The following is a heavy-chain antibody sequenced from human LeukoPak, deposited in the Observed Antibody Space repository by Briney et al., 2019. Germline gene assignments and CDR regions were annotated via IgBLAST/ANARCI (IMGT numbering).Heavy chain of an antibody. D-gene: IGHD6-19*01. CDR3: ARGIGSGWYGVDY. V-gene: IGHV3-33*01. CDR2: IWYDGSNK. J-gene: IGHJ4*02. CDR1: GFTFSSYG. Sequence: PGGSLRLSCAASGFTFSSYGMHWVRQAPGKGLEWVAVIWYDGSNKYYADSVKGRFTISRDNSKNTLYLQMNSLRAEDTAVYYCARGIGSGWYGVDYWGRGTLVTVSS.